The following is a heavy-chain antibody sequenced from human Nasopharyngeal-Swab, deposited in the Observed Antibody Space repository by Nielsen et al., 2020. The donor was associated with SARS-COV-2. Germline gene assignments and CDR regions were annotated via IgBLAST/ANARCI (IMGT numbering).Heavy chain of an antibody. Sequence: GESLKISCAASGFTFSSYWMSWVRQAPGKGLEWVANIKQDGSEKYYVDSVKGRFTISRDNAKNSLYLQMNSLRAEDTAMYYCARDRWYLGYWGQGTLVTVSS. CDR2: IKQDGSEK. CDR3: ARDRWYLGY. V-gene: IGHV3-7*01. D-gene: IGHD4-23*01. CDR1: GFTFSSYW. J-gene: IGHJ4*02.